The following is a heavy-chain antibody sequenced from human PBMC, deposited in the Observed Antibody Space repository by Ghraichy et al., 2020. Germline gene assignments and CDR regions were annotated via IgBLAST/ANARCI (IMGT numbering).Heavy chain of an antibody. Sequence: GGSLRLSCVGSGFTFDDYNMNWVRQSPGKGLEWVAYISSSSRTRFYADSVKDRFTVSRDNAQNSLYLQMKSLRDEDTAVYYCARASTVVRFYYYAGLDVWGQGTTVTVAS. CDR3: ARASTVVRFYYYAGLDV. D-gene: IGHD4-23*01. V-gene: IGHV3-48*02. CDR2: ISSSSRTR. J-gene: IGHJ6*02. CDR1: GFTFDDYN.